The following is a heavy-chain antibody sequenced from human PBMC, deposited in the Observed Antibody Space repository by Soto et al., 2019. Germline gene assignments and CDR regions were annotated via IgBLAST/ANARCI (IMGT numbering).Heavy chain of an antibody. Sequence: GASVKVSCKASGYTFTNNAIHWVRQAPGQSLEWLGWLNAGNSNREYSQKFQGRIIMTKDTSASTAYMELSSLISEDTAVYYCARGYDFVWGSYRSDAFDIWGQGTMVTVSS. V-gene: IGHV1-3*01. D-gene: IGHD3-16*02. CDR3: ARGYDFVWGSYRSDAFDI. CDR1: GYTFTNNA. J-gene: IGHJ3*02. CDR2: LNAGNSNR.